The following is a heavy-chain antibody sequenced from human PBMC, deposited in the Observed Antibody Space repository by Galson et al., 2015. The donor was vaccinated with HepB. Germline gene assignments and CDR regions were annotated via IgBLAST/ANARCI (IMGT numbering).Heavy chain of an antibody. Sequence: SLRLSCAASGFTFSSSAMSWVRQAPGKGLEWVSGISNSGSSTYYADSVKGRFTVSRDNSKNTLYLQMNSLRAEDTAVYYCASYQVGGAFDIWGQGTMVTVSS. D-gene: IGHD1-26*01. J-gene: IGHJ3*02. CDR1: GFTFSSSA. CDR3: ASYQVGGAFDI. CDR2: ISNSGSST. V-gene: IGHV3-23*01.